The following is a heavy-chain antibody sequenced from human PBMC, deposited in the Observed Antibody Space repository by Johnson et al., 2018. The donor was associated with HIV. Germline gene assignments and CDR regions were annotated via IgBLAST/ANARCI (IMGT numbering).Heavy chain of an antibody. V-gene: IGHV3-48*04. CDR1: GFTFSSYG. CDR3: GKDDLGWELSHDDAFDI. Sequence: MQLVESGGGVVQPGRSLRLSCAPSGFTFSSYGMHWVRQAPGKGLEWVSYISSGGSTIYYADSVKGRFTISRDNAKKSLYLQMNSLRAEDTAVYYCGKDDLGWELSHDDAFDIWGQGTMVIVSS. D-gene: IGHD1-26*01. J-gene: IGHJ3*02. CDR2: ISSGGSTI.